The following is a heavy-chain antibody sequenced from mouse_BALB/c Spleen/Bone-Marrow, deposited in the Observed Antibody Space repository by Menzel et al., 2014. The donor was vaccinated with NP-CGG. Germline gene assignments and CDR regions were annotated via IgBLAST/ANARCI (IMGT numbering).Heavy chain of an antibody. D-gene: IGHD2-1*01. CDR1: GFNIKDTY. V-gene: IGHV14-3*02. J-gene: IGHJ3*01. CDR3: ARGGNYGWFAY. CDR2: IDPANGDI. Sequence: EVKLMESGAELVKPGASVKLSCTASGFNIKDTYMHWVKQRPEQGLEWIGRIDPANGDIIYDPKFQGKATITADTSSNTAYLQLSSLTSEDTAVYYCARGGNYGWFAYWGQGTLVTGSA.